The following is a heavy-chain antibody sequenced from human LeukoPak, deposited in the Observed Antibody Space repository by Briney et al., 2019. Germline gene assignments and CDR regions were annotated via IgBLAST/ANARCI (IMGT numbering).Heavy chain of an antibody. V-gene: IGHV3-23*01. CDR2: ISGGGGGT. J-gene: IGHJ6*02. CDR3: AKDLGGKPYYYYGMDV. Sequence: GGSLRLSCAASGFTFSSYAMSWVRQAPGKGLEWVSSISGGGGGTFYADSVKGRFTISRDNSKNTLYLQMNSLRAEDTAVYYCAKDLGGKPYYYYGMDVWGQGTTVTVSS. CDR1: GFTFSSYA.